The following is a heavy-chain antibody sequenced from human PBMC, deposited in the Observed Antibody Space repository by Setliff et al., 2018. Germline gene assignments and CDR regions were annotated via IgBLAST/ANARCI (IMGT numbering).Heavy chain of an antibody. CDR2: IYSGGSI. CDR3: ARDPPNVGYVTGRGYFYFGMAV. D-gene: IGHD3-10*01. Sequence: SCKASGYSLSNYVMSWVRQAPGKGLEWVSTIYSGGSIFYADSVRGRFTISREPSKDTLSLQMDSLRVEDTAVYYCARDPPNVGYVTGRGYFYFGMAVWGHGNTVTVSS. J-gene: IGHJ6*02. V-gene: IGHV3-66*01. CDR1: GYSLSNYV.